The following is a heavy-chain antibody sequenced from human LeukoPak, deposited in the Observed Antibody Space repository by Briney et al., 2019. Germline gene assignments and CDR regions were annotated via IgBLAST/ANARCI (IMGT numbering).Heavy chain of an antibody. Sequence: PGGSLRLSCAVSGFSVSSNYMSWVRQAPGKGLEWVSVIYSGGSTYYADSVKGRFTISRDNSKNTLYLQMNSLRAEDTAVYYCARDERYDSSGYPFDYWGQGTLVTVSS. J-gene: IGHJ4*02. CDR3: ARDERYDSSGYPFDY. D-gene: IGHD3-22*01. CDR1: GFSVSSNY. V-gene: IGHV3-53*01. CDR2: IYSGGST.